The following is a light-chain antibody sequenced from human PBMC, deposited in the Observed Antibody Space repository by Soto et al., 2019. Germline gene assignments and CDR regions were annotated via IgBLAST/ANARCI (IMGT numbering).Light chain of an antibody. Sequence: AIQLTQSPDSLSVSIGDRVTITCRASQGIGSALAWYQQKPGKAPKTMIYDASSLESGVPERFSGSGSGTDFTLTISSLQPEDFATYYCQQFNSYPRTLGQGTKLEI. CDR2: DAS. J-gene: IGKJ2*01. V-gene: IGKV1-13*02. CDR1: QGIGSA. CDR3: QQFNSYPRT.